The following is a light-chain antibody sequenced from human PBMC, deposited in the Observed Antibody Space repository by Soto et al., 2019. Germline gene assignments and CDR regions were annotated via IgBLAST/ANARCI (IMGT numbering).Light chain of an antibody. V-gene: IGKV1-5*01. CDR3: QHYNRYQWT. Sequence: DIHMKQSPSTLSTAVEDRVTITCRASQQISSWLAWYQQKPGKAPKLLIYDASSLESGIPSRFSGSGSANEYTLTITSLQHDDFAPYYCQHYNRYQWTLGKGIKGDTK. CDR2: DAS. CDR1: QQISSW. J-gene: IGKJ1*01.